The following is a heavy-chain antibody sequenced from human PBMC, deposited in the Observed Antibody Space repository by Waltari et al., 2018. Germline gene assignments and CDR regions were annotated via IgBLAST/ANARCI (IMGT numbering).Heavy chain of an antibody. J-gene: IGHJ6*02. CDR3: ARVSFSYYGMDV. CDR1: GGSFRGYY. Sequence: QVQLQQWGAGLLKPSETLSLTCAVYGGSFRGYYWSWIRQPPGKGLEWIGEINHSGSTNYNPSLKSRVTISVDTSKNQFSLKLSSVTAADTAVYYCARVSFSYYGMDVWGQGTTVTVSS. CDR2: INHSGST. V-gene: IGHV4-34*01. D-gene: IGHD3-3*02.